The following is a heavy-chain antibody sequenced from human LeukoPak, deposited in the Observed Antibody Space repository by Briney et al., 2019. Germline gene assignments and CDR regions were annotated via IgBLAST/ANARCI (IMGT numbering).Heavy chain of an antibody. Sequence: NPGGSLRLSCAASGFTFSNAWMSWVRQAPGKGLEWVSYISSSGSTKYYADSVKGRFTMSRDNAKNSVYLQMNSLRVEDTAVYYCAREGQWRIFDLWGQGTLVAVSS. V-gene: IGHV3-11*04. CDR1: GFTFSNAW. D-gene: IGHD6-19*01. CDR3: AREGQWRIFDL. CDR2: ISSSGSTK. J-gene: IGHJ4*02.